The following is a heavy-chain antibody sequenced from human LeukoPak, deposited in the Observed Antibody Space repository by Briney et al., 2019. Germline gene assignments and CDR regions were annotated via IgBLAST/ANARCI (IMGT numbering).Heavy chain of an antibody. CDR3: ARLWGGNGYSGGSLNL. J-gene: IGHJ5*02. V-gene: IGHV3-33*08. D-gene: IGHD3-16*01. CDR2: VWYDGRNR. Sequence: GGSLRLSCAASGLTVSSNFMHWVRQAPGKGLEWVAVVWYDGRNRDYADSVKGRFTISKDNSYNMVFLQMDRLRAEDTAVYYCARLWGGNGYSGGSLNLWGQGTLVTVSS. CDR1: GLTVSSNF.